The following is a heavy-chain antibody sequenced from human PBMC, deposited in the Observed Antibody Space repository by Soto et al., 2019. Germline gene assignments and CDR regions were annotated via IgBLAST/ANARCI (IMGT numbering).Heavy chain of an antibody. V-gene: IGHV4-38-2*01. Sequence: SVTLSLTCANFGYSIYSGYYWGWFPQPPGWGLVWIGSIYHSGSTYYNPSLKSRVTISVDTSKNQFSLKLSSVTAADTAVYYCARYQGDDYSNYVDPWGQGTLVT. CDR3: ARYQGDDYSNYVDP. D-gene: IGHD4-4*01. CDR2: IYHSGST. CDR1: GYSIYSGYY. J-gene: IGHJ5*02.